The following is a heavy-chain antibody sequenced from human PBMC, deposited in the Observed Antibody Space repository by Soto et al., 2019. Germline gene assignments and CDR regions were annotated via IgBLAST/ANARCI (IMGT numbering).Heavy chain of an antibody. CDR1: GFTFSSYA. D-gene: IGHD3-9*01. CDR3: ARDLSGYFFADYFDY. Sequence: LRLSCAASGFTFSSYAMHWVRQAPGKGLEWVAVISYDGSNKYYADSVKGRFTISRDNSKNTLYLQMNSLRAEDTAVYYCARDLSGYFFADYFDYWGQGTLVTVSS. V-gene: IGHV3-30-3*01. J-gene: IGHJ4*02. CDR2: ISYDGSNK.